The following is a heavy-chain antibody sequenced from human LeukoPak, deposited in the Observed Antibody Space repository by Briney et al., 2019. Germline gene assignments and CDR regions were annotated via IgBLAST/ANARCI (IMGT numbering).Heavy chain of an antibody. J-gene: IGHJ4*02. D-gene: IGHD5-12*01. CDR3: AKDGAWLRFDD. CDR2: ISGSGGST. CDR1: GFTFSSYG. Sequence: GGTLRLSCAASGFTFSSYGVSWVRQAPGKGLEWVSAISGSGGSTYYADSVKGRFTISRDNSKNTLYLQMNSLRAEDTAVYYCAKDGAWLRFDDWGQGILVTVSS. V-gene: IGHV3-23*01.